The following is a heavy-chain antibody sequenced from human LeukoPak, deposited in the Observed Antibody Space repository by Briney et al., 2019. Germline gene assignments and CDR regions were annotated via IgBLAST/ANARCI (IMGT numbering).Heavy chain of an antibody. J-gene: IGHJ6*02. Sequence: PSETLSLTCTVSGGSIRSYYWSWIRQPPGKGLEWIGYIYYSGSTNYNPSLKSRVTISPDTSKNQFSLRLSSVIAADTAVYYCARAETHYDVLTGHNGNYYYGMDVWGQGTTVTVSS. CDR3: ARAETHYDVLTGHNGNYYYGMDV. CDR2: IYYSGST. V-gene: IGHV4-59*01. CDR1: GGSIRSYY. D-gene: IGHD3-9*01.